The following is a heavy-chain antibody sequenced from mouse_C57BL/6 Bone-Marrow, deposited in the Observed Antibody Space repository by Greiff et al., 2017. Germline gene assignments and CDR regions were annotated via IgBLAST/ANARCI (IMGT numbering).Heavy chain of an antibody. V-gene: IGHV5-4*03. CDR1: GFTFSSYA. CDR2: ISDGGSYT. D-gene: IGHD1-1*01. CDR3: ARYGSSYGWYFDV. Sequence: EVKLQESGGGLVKPGGSLKLSCAASGFTFSSYAMSWVRQTPEKRLEWVATISDGGSYTYYPDNVKGRFTISRDNAKNNLYLQMSHLKSEDTAMYYCARYGSSYGWYFDVWGTGTTVTVSS. J-gene: IGHJ1*03.